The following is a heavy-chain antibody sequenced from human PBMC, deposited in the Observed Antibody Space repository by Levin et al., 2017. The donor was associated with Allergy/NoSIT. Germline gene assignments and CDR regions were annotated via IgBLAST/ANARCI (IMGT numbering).Heavy chain of an antibody. CDR3: FLFVVVAARDY. J-gene: IGHJ4*02. D-gene: IGHD2-15*01. CDR1: GGTFSSYA. Sequence: SVKVSCKASGGTFSSYAISWVRQAPGQGLEWMGRIIPILGIANYAQKFQGRVTITADKSTSTAYMELSSLRSEDTAVYYCFLFVVVAARDYWGQGTLVTVSS. CDR2: IIPILGIA. V-gene: IGHV1-69*04.